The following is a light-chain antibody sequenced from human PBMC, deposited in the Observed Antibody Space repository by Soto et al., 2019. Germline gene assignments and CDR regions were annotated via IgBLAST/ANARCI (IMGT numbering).Light chain of an antibody. CDR2: DAS. Sequence: DIQMTQSPSTLSASVGDRVTITCRASQSIGGWLAWYQQKPGKAPKLLIYDASGLESGVPSRFSGSGSGTEFTLTISSLQPEDFATYYCHQYNTYSPYTFGQGTNLEIK. V-gene: IGKV1-5*01. J-gene: IGKJ2*01. CDR3: HQYNTYSPYT. CDR1: QSIGGW.